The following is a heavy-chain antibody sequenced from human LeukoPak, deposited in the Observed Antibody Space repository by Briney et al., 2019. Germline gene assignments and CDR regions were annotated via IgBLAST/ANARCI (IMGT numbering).Heavy chain of an antibody. Sequence: ASVKVSCKVSGYTLTELSMHWVRQAPGKGLEWMGGFDPEDGETIYAQKFQGRVTMTEDTSTDTAYMELSSLRPEDTAVYYCATDLGGVPPGHFDYWGQGTLVTVSS. CDR2: FDPEDGET. CDR1: GYTLTELS. V-gene: IGHV1-24*01. D-gene: IGHD3-16*01. J-gene: IGHJ4*02. CDR3: ATDLGGVPPGHFDY.